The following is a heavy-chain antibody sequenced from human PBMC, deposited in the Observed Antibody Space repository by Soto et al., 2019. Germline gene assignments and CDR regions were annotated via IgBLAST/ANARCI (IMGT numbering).Heavy chain of an antibody. V-gene: IGHV2-5*02. CDR1: GFSLSTSGVG. CDR3: AHKGSGSRAIDY. D-gene: IGHD3-10*01. J-gene: IGHJ4*02. CDR2: IYWDDSK. Sequence: QITLKESGPPLVKPTQTLTLTCTFSGFSLSTSGVGVGWIRQSPGKALEWLAVIYWDDSKTYSPSLKSRLTIPKDTSREQVVLTMTNMDPVDTATYYCAHKGSGSRAIDYWGQGSLVTVSS.